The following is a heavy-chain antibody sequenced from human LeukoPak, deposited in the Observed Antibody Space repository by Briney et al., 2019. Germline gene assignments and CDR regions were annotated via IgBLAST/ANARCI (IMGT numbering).Heavy chain of an antibody. D-gene: IGHD5-18*01. CDR2: IYTSGST. Sequence: SETLSLTCTVSGGSISSYYWSWIRKPAGKGLEWIGRIYTSGSTYYNPSLKSRVTMSVDTSKNQFSLKLSSVTAADTAVYYCARDLGYSYVSPFAFDIWGQGTMVTVSS. CDR1: GGSISSYY. V-gene: IGHV4-4*07. CDR3: ARDLGYSYVSPFAFDI. J-gene: IGHJ3*02.